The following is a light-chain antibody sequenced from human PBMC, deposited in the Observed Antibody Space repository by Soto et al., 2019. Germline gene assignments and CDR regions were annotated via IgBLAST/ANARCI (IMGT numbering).Light chain of an antibody. CDR3: CSYAGSYTFVV. J-gene: IGLJ2*01. CDR1: ITDIGAYNY. Sequence: QSVLTQPASVSGSPGQSITISCTGTITDIGAYNYVSWYQQHPGKAPKLLIYDVSKRPSGVPDRFSGSKSGNTASLTISGLQAEDEADYYCCSYAGSYTFVVFGGGTKLTVL. CDR2: DVS. V-gene: IGLV2-11*01.